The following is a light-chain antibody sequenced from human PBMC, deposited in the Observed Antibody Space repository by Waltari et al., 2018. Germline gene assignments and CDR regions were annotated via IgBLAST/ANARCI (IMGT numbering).Light chain of an antibody. CDR1: QSISSY. J-gene: IGKJ2*01. CDR2: AAS. V-gene: IGKV1-39*01. CDR3: QQYNDYPYT. Sequence: DIQMTQSPSSLSASVGDRVTITCRASQSISSYLNWYQQKPGKAPKLLIYAASSLQSGVPSRFSGSESGTEFILTINSLQPDDFATYFCQQYNDYPYTFGQGTKLEIK.